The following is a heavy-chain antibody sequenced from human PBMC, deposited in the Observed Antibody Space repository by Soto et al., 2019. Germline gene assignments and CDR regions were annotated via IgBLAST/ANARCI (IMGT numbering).Heavy chain of an antibody. CDR1: GFTFSSYP. V-gene: IGHV3-23*01. Sequence: EVQLLESGGGLVQPGGSLRLSCTASGFTFSSYPMTWVRQAPGKGLEWVSAIDGTGAYIYYINSVKGRFTISRDNSKNTLYLQMNSLRAEDTAVYYCARNMAKPTYDSWGHGTLVTVSP. CDR2: IDGTGAYI. J-gene: IGHJ5*01. D-gene: IGHD1-1*01. CDR3: ARNMAKPTYDS.